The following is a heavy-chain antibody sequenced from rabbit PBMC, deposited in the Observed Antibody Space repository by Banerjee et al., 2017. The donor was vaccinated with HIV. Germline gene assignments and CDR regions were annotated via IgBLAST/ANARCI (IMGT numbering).Heavy chain of an antibody. V-gene: IGHV1S40*01. CDR3: ARDLTSTTGYYFNL. J-gene: IGHJ4*01. Sequence: QSLEESGGGLVKPGASLTLTCTASGFSFSSSYYMCWVRQAPGKGLEWIACIAADSSGSTWYASWAKGRFTISKTSSTTVTLQMTSLTAADTATYFCARDLTSTTGYYFNLWGPGTLVTVS. CDR1: GFSFSSSYY. D-gene: IGHD1-1*01. CDR2: IAADSSGST.